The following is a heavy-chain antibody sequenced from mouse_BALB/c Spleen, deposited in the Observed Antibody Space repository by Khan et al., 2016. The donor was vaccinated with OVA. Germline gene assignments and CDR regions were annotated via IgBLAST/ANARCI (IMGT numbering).Heavy chain of an antibody. D-gene: IGHD1-1*01. Sequence: DLVKPGASVKLSCKASGYTFTSYWINWIKQRLGQGLEWIGRIAPGSGSTSYNDMFKVKATLTVDTSSTTASIQLSSLSSADSAVYFCARSNYYGSSLYAVDYGGHGTSVTVST. CDR2: IAPGSGST. CDR3: ARSNYYGSSLYAVDY. CDR1: GYTFTSYW. V-gene: IGHV1S41*01. J-gene: IGHJ4*01.